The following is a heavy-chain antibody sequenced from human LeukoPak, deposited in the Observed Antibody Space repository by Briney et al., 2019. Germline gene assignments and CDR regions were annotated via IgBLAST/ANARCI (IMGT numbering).Heavy chain of an antibody. CDR1: GFTFNNYW. D-gene: IGHD6-19*01. CDR2: IKEDGSAK. J-gene: IGHJ4*02. V-gene: IGHV3-7*01. CDR3: ARKRYYSGWSEGKAIIY. Sequence: GGSLRLSCAASGFTFNNYWMSWVRQAPGKGLEWVANIKEDGSAKNYVDSVKGRFTISRDSAKNSLYLQMNSLRAEDTAVYYCARKRYYSGWSEGKAIIYWGQGTLVTVSS.